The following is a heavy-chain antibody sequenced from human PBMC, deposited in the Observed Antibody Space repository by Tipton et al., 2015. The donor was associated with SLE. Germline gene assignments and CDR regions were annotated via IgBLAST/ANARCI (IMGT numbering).Heavy chain of an antibody. D-gene: IGHD6-13*01. CDR2: IYYSGSI. Sequence: TLSLTCTVSGGSISSYYWSWIRQPPGKGLEWIGYIYYSGSINYNPSLKSRVTISVDTSKNQFSLKLSSVTAADTAVYYCASMTVGIAAAGTTFDYWGQGTLVTVSS. CDR1: GGSISSYY. V-gene: IGHV4-59*01. CDR3: ASMTVGIAAAGTTFDY. J-gene: IGHJ4*02.